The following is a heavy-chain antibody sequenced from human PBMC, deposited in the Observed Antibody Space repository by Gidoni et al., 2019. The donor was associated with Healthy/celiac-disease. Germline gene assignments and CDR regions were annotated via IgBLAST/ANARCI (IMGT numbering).Heavy chain of an antibody. V-gene: IGHV3-23*01. Sequence: EVQLLESGGGLVQPGGSLRLSCAASGFTFSSYAMSLVRKAPGKGLEWVSAISGSGGSTYYAESVKGRFTISRDNSKNTLYLQMNSLRAEDTAVYYCAKDQEEYYYDSSGYYWYFDLWGRGTLVTVSS. CDR2: ISGSGGST. CDR3: AKDQEEYYYDSSGYYWYFDL. J-gene: IGHJ2*01. D-gene: IGHD3-22*01. CDR1: GFTFSSYA.